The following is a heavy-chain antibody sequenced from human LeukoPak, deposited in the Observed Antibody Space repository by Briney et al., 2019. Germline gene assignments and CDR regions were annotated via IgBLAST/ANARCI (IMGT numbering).Heavy chain of an antibody. V-gene: IGHV3-23*01. J-gene: IGHJ1*01. Sequence: GGTLRLSCAASGFTFNTYGMSWVRRAPGKGLEWVSGSSSIGGRTYYADSVKGRFTVTRDNSRNTLYLQMNSLRAEDTGVYYCAKDDAWGRFYHWGQGTLVTVSS. CDR2: SSSIGGRT. CDR1: GFTFNTYG. CDR3: AKDDAWGRFYH. D-gene: IGHD3-16*01.